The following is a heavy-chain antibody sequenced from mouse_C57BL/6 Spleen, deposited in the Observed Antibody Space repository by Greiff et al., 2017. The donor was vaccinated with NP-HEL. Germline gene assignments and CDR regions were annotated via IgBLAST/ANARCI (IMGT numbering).Heavy chain of an antibody. V-gene: IGHV14-4*01. CDR2: IDPENGDT. J-gene: IGHJ4*01. Sequence: EVQLQQSGAELVRPGASVKLSCTASGFNIKDDYMHWVKPRPEPGLEWIGWIDPENGDTEYASKFQGKATITADTSSNTAYLQRSSLKSEDTAVYYCTTPRGAMDYWGQGTSVTVAS. CDR3: TTPRGAMDY. CDR1: GFNIKDDY.